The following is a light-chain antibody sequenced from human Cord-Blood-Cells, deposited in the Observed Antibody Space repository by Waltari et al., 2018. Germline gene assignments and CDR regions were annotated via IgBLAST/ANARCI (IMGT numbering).Light chain of an antibody. V-gene: IGKV1-17*01. CDR2: AAS. CDR1: QGIRKD. J-gene: IGKJ1*01. CDR3: LQHNSYPRT. Sequence: DIQMTQTPSSLSASVGDRVTITCRASQGIRKDLGWYLQKPGKAPKRLIYAASSLQSGVPSRFSGSGSGTECTLTISSLQPEDFAAYYCLQHNSYPRTFGQGTKVEIK.